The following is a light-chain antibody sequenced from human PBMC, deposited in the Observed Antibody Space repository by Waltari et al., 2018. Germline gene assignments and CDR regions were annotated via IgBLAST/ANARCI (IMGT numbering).Light chain of an antibody. Sequence: EIVLTQSPGTLSLSPGDRATLSCRASQSVTSNELAWYQQKPGQAPRLLIYDTSTRATGIPDRFSGSGSGTDFILTISRLEAEDFVLYYCQQYGTPLTFGGGTKVEIK. J-gene: IGKJ4*01. V-gene: IGKV3-20*01. CDR2: DTS. CDR3: QQYGTPLT. CDR1: QSVTSNE.